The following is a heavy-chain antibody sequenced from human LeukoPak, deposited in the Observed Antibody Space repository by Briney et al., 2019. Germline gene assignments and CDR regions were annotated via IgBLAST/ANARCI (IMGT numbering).Heavy chain of an antibody. CDR2: MYATGTT. J-gene: IGHJ4*02. CDR1: GFTFTTYS. D-gene: IGHD3-10*01. Sequence: GSLRLSCEASGFTFTTYSMTWVRQPAGKGLEWIGHMYATGTTNYNPSLKSRVTMSIDTSKNQFSLNLRSVTAADTAVYYCAKVAKYYYGPETYFFFEHWGQGTLVTVSS. V-gene: IGHV4-4*07. CDR3: AKVAKYYYGPETYFFFEH.